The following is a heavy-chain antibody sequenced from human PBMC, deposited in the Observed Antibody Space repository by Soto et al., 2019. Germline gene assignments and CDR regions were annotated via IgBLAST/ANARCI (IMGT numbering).Heavy chain of an antibody. D-gene: IGHD1-20*01. CDR3: AQAYKNNLFHEGFDI. J-gene: IGHJ3*02. V-gene: IGHV2-5*01. CDR1: GFSLSTSGLG. Sequence: QITLKESGPPLVKPTQTLTLTCTFSGFSLSTSGLGVGWIRQHPGTALEGLGIIYWYDDKPYSPSLRSRFTSNKDTSKNQVFITMTNMDHVDTSTYYCAQAYKNNLFHEGFDIWGQGTMVTVSS. CDR2: IYWYDDK.